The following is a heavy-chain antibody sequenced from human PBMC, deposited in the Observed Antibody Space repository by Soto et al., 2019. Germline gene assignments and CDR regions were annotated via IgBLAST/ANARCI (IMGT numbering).Heavy chain of an antibody. Sequence: SVKVSCKASGGSFGKSAINWVRQTPGQGLEWLGGFISVYRTLNYAQKFQGRVTITADESTGTAYMTLSSLASDDTAVYYCATGVIWIGYFTVDSWGQGTRVTVSS. V-gene: IGHV1-69*13. CDR2: FISVYRTL. J-gene: IGHJ4*02. CDR3: ATGVIWIGYFTVDS. D-gene: IGHD3-3*01. CDR1: GGSFGKSA.